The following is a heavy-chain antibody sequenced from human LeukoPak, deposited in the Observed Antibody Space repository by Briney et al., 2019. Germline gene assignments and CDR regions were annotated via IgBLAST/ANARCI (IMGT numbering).Heavy chain of an antibody. CDR1: GGSISSDY. Sequence: SETLSLTCTVSGGSISSDYWSWIRQPPGKGLEWIGYIYYRGSTDYNPSLKSRVTISVDTSKNQFSLKLSSVTAADTAVYYCARLSGYSSGHYYSDYWGQGTLVTVSS. CDR2: IYYRGST. CDR3: ARLSGYSSGHYYSDY. D-gene: IGHD3-22*01. J-gene: IGHJ4*02. V-gene: IGHV4-59*01.